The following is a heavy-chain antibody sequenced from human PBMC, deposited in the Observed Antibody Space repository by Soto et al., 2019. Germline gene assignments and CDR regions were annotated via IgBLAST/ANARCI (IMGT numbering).Heavy chain of an antibody. Sequence: EVQLVESGGGLVQPGESLRLSCEASGFTFSNHWMHWVRQAPGKGPVWVARIKTDGSTTNYADYVKGRFTVSRDNAKNTLFLQMNSLRAEDTAVYYCARHWNGVDYWGQGNLVTVSS. CDR3: ARHWNGVDY. V-gene: IGHV3-74*01. CDR2: IKTDGSTT. D-gene: IGHD1-1*01. CDR1: GFTFSNHW. J-gene: IGHJ4*02.